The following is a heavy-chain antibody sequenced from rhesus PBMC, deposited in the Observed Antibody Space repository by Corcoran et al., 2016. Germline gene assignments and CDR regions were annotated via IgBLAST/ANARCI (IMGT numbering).Heavy chain of an antibody. CDR3: ARVGEYSNCFDY. V-gene: IGHV4-106*01. CDR2: IYGSGGGT. Sequence: QVQLQESGPGLVKPSETLSLTCAVSGGSISDDYYWSWTRQPPGKGLEWIGYIYGSGGGTNYNPSLKIRDNISIDTAKTQFSLKLSSVTAADTAVYYCARVGEYSNCFDYWGQGVLVTVSS. J-gene: IGHJ4*01. D-gene: IGHD4-23*01. CDR1: GGSISDDYY.